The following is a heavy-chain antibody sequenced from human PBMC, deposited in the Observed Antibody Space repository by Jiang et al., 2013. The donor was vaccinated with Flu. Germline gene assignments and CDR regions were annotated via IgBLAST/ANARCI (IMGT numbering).Heavy chain of an antibody. J-gene: IGHJ3*02. CDR1: GFTFGDYA. CDR2: IRSKAYGGTT. CDR3: TREYYYDSSGYYGPGGMIAFDI. V-gene: IGHV3-49*04. Sequence: VQLLESGGGLVQPGRSLRLSCTASGFTFGDYAMSWVRQAPGKGLEWVGFIRSKAYGGTTEYAASVKGRFTISRDDSKSIAYLQMNSLKTEDTAVYYCTREYYYDSSGYYGPGGMIAFDI. D-gene: IGHD3-22*01.